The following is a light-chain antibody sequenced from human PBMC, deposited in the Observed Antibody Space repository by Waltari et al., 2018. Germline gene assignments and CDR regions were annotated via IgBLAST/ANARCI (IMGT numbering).Light chain of an antibody. V-gene: IGKV3-20*01. Sequence: EIVLTQSPGTLSLSPGERATISCRASQSVSKYLAWYQQRPGQAPRLLIYDASIRATGIPDRFSGSGSGTDFSLTISRLEPEDFAVYYCQKYVNLPATFGQGTKVEIK. CDR2: DAS. CDR1: QSVSKY. J-gene: IGKJ1*01. CDR3: QKYVNLPAT.